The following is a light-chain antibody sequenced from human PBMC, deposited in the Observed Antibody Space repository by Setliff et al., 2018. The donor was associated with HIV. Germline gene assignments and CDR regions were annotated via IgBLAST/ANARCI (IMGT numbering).Light chain of an antibody. Sequence: QSVLTQPASVSGSPGQSITISCTGTSSDIGAYNYVSWYQQHPGKAPKLMIYDVSSRPPGVSNRFSGSKSGNTASLTISGLQAEDEADYYCSSYTSSGTLVFGTGTKVTVL. CDR1: SSDIGAYNY. V-gene: IGLV2-14*01. CDR2: DVS. J-gene: IGLJ1*01. CDR3: SSYTSSGTLV.